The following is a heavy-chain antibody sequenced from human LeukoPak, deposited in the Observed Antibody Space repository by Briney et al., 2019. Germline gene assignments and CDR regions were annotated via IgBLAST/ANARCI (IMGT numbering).Heavy chain of an antibody. CDR1: GYTFTGYY. V-gene: IGHV1-2*02. D-gene: IGHD6-19*01. Sequence: ASVKVSCKAPGYTFTGYYMHWVRQAPGQGLEWMGWINPNSGGTNYAQKFQGRVTMTRDTSISTAYMELSRLRSDDTAVYYCARDRSSGWYIGYWGQGTLVTVSS. J-gene: IGHJ4*02. CDR2: INPNSGGT. CDR3: ARDRSSGWYIGY.